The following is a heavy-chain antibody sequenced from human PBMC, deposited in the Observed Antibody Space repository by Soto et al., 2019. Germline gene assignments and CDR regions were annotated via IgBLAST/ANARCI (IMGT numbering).Heavy chain of an antibody. Sequence: ASVKVSCKASGYTFTSYGISWVRQAPGQGLEWMGWISAYNGNTNYAQKLQGRVTMTTDTSTSTAYMELRSLRSDDTAVYYRARRADSYCSSTSCYLFDPWGQGTLVTVSS. CDR3: ARRADSYCSSTSCYLFDP. CDR1: GYTFTSYG. D-gene: IGHD2-2*01. CDR2: ISAYNGNT. J-gene: IGHJ5*02. V-gene: IGHV1-18*01.